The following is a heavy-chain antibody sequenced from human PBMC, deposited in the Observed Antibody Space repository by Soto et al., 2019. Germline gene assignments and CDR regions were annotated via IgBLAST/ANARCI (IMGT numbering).Heavy chain of an antibody. D-gene: IGHD2-21*01. CDR3: ATDLPGGEDNHYGMDV. J-gene: IGHJ6*02. CDR2: ISVSGGRI. V-gene: IGHV3-23*01. CDR1: VFPLRINV. Sequence: DVQVLESGGGVVQPGGSLRLSLAASVFPLRINVWSWVRQTPGKGRGWFSSISVSGGRIHYADSVRGRFTISRDTSKNTLNLQMNSLRVEDTAIYYCATDLPGGEDNHYGMDVWGQGTTVTVSS.